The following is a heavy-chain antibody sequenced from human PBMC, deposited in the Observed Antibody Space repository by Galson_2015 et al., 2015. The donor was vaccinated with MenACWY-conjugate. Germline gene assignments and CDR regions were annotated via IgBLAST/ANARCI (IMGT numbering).Heavy chain of an antibody. Sequence: SLRLSCAASGFTFSSYAMGWVRQAPGKGLEWVSGIGGSDGRAFYADSVKGRFTISRDNSKNALFLQMSSLRAEDTAVYYCAKESGGTVGSLNWFDPWGQGTLVTVSS. CDR1: GFTFSSYA. J-gene: IGHJ5*02. V-gene: IGHV3-23*01. CDR2: IGGSDGRA. D-gene: IGHD1/OR15-1a*01. CDR3: AKESGGTVGSLNWFDP.